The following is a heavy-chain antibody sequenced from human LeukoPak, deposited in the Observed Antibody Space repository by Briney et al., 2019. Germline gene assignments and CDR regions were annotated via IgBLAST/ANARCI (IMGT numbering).Heavy chain of an antibody. CDR2: ISGSGGST. D-gene: IGHD2-2*01. CDR3: AKGGRCGKFGVVLASCSTFDY. V-gene: IGHV3-23*01. Sequence: GGSLRLSCAASGFTFSSYAMSWVRQAPGKGLEWVSAISGSGGSTYYADSVKGRFTISRDNSKNTLYLQMNSLRAEDTAVYYCAKGGRCGKFGVVLASCSTFDYWGQGTLVTVSS. CDR1: GFTFSSYA. J-gene: IGHJ4*02.